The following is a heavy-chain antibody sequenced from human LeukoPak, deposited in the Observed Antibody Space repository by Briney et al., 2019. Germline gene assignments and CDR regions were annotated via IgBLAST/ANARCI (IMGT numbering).Heavy chain of an antibody. CDR3: ARSKFGYSYGHAFDI. CDR2: ISSSSSYI. CDR1: GFTFSSYS. D-gene: IGHD5-18*01. J-gene: IGHJ3*02. Sequence: GGSLRLSCAASGFTFSSYSMNWVRQAPGKGLEWVSSISSSSSYIYYADSVKGRFTISRDNAKNSLYLQMNSLRAEDTAVYYCARSKFGYSYGHAFDIWGQGTMVTVSS. V-gene: IGHV3-21*01.